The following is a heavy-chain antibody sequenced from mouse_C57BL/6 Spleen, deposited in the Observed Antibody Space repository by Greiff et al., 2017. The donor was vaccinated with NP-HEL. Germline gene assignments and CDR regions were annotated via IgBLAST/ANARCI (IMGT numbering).Heavy chain of an antibody. V-gene: IGHV1-64*01. CDR2: IHPNSGST. CDR3: ARLLLRYLFDY. D-gene: IGHD1-1*01. CDR1: GYTFTSYW. J-gene: IGHJ2*01. Sequence: QVQLQQPGAELVKPGASVKLSCKASGYTFTSYWMHWMKQRPGQGLEWIGMIHPNSGSTNYNEKFKSKATLTVDKSSSTAYMQLSSLTSEDSAVYYCARLLLRYLFDYWGQGTTLTVSS.